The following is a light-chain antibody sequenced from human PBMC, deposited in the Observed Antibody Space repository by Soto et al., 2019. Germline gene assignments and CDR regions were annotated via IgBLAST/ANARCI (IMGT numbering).Light chain of an antibody. CDR2: DTS. J-gene: IGKJ1*01. Sequence: IKVTQSPATVPLTTGERATLTCRASQSINKQLAWYRQKPGQAPRLIIYDTSASATGIRARFSGSGSGTDFTLTISILQPEDFEIDYCQQYHIWRYSFGQGTKVDI. CDR1: QSINKQ. CDR3: QQYHIWRYS. V-gene: IGKV3-15*01.